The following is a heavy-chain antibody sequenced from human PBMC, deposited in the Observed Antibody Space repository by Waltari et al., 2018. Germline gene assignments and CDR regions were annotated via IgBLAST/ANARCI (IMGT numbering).Heavy chain of an antibody. CDR1: GYTFTGYY. D-gene: IGHD5-18*01. Sequence: QVQLVQSGAEVKKPGASVKVSCKASGYTFTGYYMHWVRQAPGQGLEWMGRIKPNSGGTNDAQKFQGRVTMTRDTSISTAYMELSRLRSDDTAVYYCARGQRGAGYSYGYTWFDPWGQGTLVTVSS. V-gene: IGHV1-2*06. CDR2: IKPNSGGT. CDR3: ARGQRGAGYSYGYTWFDP. J-gene: IGHJ5*02.